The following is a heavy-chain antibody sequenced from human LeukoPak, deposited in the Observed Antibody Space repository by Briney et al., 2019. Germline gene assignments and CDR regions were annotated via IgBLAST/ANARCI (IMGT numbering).Heavy chain of an antibody. CDR1: GFTSSSYE. Sequence: GGSLRLSCAASGFTSSSYEMNWVRQAPGKGLEWVSYISSSGSTIYYADSVKGRFTISRDNAKNSLYLQMNSLRAEDTAVYYCAREASTVDYWGQGTLVTVSS. J-gene: IGHJ4*02. V-gene: IGHV3-48*03. CDR2: ISSSGSTI. D-gene: IGHD2-2*01. CDR3: AREASTVDY.